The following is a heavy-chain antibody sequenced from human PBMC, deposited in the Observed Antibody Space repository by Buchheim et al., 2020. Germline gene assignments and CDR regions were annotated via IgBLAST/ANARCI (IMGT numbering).Heavy chain of an antibody. CDR1: GFTISNAH. J-gene: IGHJ6*02. CDR2: IGSSGNI. CDR3: ARGSLYGSGTDYYYGMDV. D-gene: IGHD3-10*01. V-gene: IGHV3-48*02. Sequence: EVQLVESGGGLGQPGGSLRLSCAASGFTISNAHMNWVRQAPGKGLEWLSYIGSSGNIWYANSVKDRFTISRDNAKNSLYLKMNSLRDEDTAVYYCARGSLYGSGTDYYYGMDVWGQGTT.